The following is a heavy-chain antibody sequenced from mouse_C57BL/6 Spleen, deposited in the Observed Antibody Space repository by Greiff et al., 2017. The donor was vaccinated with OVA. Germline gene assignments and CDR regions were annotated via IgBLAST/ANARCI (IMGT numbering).Heavy chain of an antibody. D-gene: IGHD2-5*01. CDR3: ARSSYSNYGFAY. V-gene: IGHV1-54*01. Sequence: QVQLQQSGAELVRPGTSVKVSCKASGYAFTNYLIEWVQQRPGQGLEWIGVINPGSGGTNYNEKFKGKATLTADKSSSTAYMQLSSLTSEDSAVYFCARSSYSNYGFAYWGQGTLVTVSA. CDR1: GYAFTNYL. CDR2: INPGSGGT. J-gene: IGHJ3*01.